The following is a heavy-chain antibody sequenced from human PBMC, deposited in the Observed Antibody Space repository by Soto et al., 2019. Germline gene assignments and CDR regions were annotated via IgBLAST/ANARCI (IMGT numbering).Heavy chain of an antibody. D-gene: IGHD3-10*01. J-gene: IGHJ5*02. V-gene: IGHV2-26*01. CDR1: GFSLSNARMG. CDR2: IFSNDEK. CDR3: ARNLITMVRGVTNNWFDP. Sequence: QVTLKESGPVLVKPTETLTLTCTVSGFSLSNARMGVSWIRQPPGKALVWLAHIFSNDEKSYSTSLKSRLTISKDTSKSQVVLTMTNMDPVDTATYYCARNLITMVRGVTNNWFDPWGQGTLVTVSS.